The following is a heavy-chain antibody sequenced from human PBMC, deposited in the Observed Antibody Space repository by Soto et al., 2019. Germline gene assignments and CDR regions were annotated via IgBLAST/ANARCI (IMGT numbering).Heavy chain of an antibody. D-gene: IGHD6-13*01. CDR1: GGSISTYY. Sequence: PSETLSLTCTVSGGSISTYYWTWIRQSPGKGPEWIGYVYHSGTTNYNPSLESRVTMSLDTSKNQFSLKLSAVTTADTAVYYCARIDLGIAAAGTLYYFDYWGQGTLVTVSS. CDR2: VYHSGTT. CDR3: ARIDLGIAAAGTLYYFDY. J-gene: IGHJ4*02. V-gene: IGHV4-59*01.